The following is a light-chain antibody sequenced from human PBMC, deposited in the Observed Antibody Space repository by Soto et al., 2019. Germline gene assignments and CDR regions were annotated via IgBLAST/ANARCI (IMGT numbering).Light chain of an antibody. CDR3: SSYAGSNVV. J-gene: IGLJ2*01. Sequence: QSVLTQPPSASGSPGQSVTISCTGTSSDVGAYNYVSWYQQHPGKAPNLMIYEVSKRPSGVPDRFSGSKSGNTASLTVSGLQAEDEADYYCSSYAGSNVVFGGGTKLTVL. CDR1: SSDVGAYNY. V-gene: IGLV2-8*01. CDR2: EVS.